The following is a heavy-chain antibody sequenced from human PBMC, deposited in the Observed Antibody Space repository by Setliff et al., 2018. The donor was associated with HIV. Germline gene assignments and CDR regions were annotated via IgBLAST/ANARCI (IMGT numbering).Heavy chain of an antibody. Sequence: SETLSLTCAVYGGSFSGYYWSWIRQPPGKGLEWIGEINHSGSTNYNPSLKSRVTISVDTYKNQFSLKLSSVTAADTAVYYCARGVPPDLYYDSSHGYDAFDIWGQGTMVTVS. CDR1: GGSFSGYY. V-gene: IGHV4-34*01. CDR2: INHSGST. CDR3: ARGVPPDLYYDSSHGYDAFDI. D-gene: IGHD3-22*01. J-gene: IGHJ3*02.